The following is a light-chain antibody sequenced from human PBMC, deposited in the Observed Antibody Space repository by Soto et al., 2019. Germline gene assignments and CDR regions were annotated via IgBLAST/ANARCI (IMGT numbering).Light chain of an antibody. CDR3: GTWDSSLSAYV. CDR1: ISNIVNNY. CDR2: DNN. V-gene: IGLV1-51*01. Sequence: QAVLTQPPSVSAAPGQKFTISCSGSISNIVNNYVSWYQHLPGTAPKLLIYDNNKRPSGIPDRFSGSKYGTSATLGITGLQTGDEADYYCGTWDSSLSAYVFGTGTKVTVL. J-gene: IGLJ1*01.